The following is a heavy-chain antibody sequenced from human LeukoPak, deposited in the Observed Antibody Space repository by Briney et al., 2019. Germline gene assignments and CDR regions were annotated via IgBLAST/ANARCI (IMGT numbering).Heavy chain of an antibody. Sequence: SQTLSLTCAISGDSVSSNNATWNWIRQSPSRGLEWLGRTYYRSKWYNDYAVSVKSRITVNPDTSKNQFSLQLNSVTPEDTAVYYCVRDRAVAGTINWLDPWGQGTLVTVSS. D-gene: IGHD6-19*01. CDR3: VRDRAVAGTINWLDP. CDR2: TYYRSKWYN. J-gene: IGHJ5*02. V-gene: IGHV6-1*01. CDR1: GDSVSSNNAT.